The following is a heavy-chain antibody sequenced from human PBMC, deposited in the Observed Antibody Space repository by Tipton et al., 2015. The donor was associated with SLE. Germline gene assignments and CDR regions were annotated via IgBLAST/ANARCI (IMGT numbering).Heavy chain of an antibody. CDR3: ARGYPSGRFLAWFDP. J-gene: IGHJ5*02. Sequence: TLSLTCTVSGGSISSYYWSWIRQPPGKGLEWIGYIYYSGSTNYNPSLKSRVTISVDTSKNQFSLKLSSVTAADTAVFYCARGYPSGRFLAWFDPWGQGTLVTVSS. D-gene: IGHD3-3*01. CDR1: GGSISSYY. CDR2: IYYSGST. V-gene: IGHV4-59*01.